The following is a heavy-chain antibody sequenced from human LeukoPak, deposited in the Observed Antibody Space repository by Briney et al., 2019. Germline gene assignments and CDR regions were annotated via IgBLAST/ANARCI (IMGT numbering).Heavy chain of an antibody. J-gene: IGHJ6*03. V-gene: IGHV3-30*02. Sequence: TGGSLRLSCAASGFTFSSYGMHWVRQAPGKGLEWVAFIRYDGSNKYYADSVKGRFTISRDNSKNTLYLQMNSLRAEDTAVYYCATSAAGFPQYYYYYMDVWGKGTTVTISS. D-gene: IGHD6-13*01. CDR2: IRYDGSNK. CDR1: GFTFSSYG. CDR3: ATSAAGFPQYYYYYMDV.